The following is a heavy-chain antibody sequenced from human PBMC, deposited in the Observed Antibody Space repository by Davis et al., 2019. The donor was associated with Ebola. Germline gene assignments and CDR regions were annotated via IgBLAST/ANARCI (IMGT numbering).Heavy chain of an antibody. J-gene: IGHJ5*01. V-gene: IGHV4-59*01. CDR2: IYYSGST. D-gene: IGHD3-10*01. CDR3: ARSNYGSGSYDS. Sequence: MPSETLSLTCAVYGGSFSGYYWSWIRQPPGKGLEWIGYIYYSGSTNYNPSLKSRVTISVDTSKNQFSPKLNSVTAADTAVFYCARSNYGSGSYDSWGQGALVTVSS. CDR1: GGSFSGYY.